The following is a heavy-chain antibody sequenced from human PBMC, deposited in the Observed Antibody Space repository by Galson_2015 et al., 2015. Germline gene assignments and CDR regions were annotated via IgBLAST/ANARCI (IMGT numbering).Heavy chain of an antibody. CDR1: GVTFSSYA. J-gene: IGHJ5*02. D-gene: IGHD2-2*02. V-gene: IGHV1-69*13. CDR2: IITIFGTA. CDR3: ARDTNICSSSSCYICGRVYHWFDP. Sequence: SVKVSCTASGVTFSSYAISWVRQAPGQGLEWMGGIITIFGTANYAQTVQGRVTITADESTSTAYMELSSLRSEDTAVYYCARDTNICSSSSCYICGRVYHWFDPWGQGTLVTVSS.